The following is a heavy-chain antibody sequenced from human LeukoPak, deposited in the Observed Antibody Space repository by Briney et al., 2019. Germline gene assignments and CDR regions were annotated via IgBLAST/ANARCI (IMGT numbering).Heavy chain of an antibody. D-gene: IGHD3-10*01. CDR2: IYYSGST. CDR3: ARRGGIILGVASYYYMDV. J-gene: IGHJ6*03. CDR1: GGSINSSYYY. Sequence: PSETLSLTCTVSGGSINSSYYYWGWIRQPPGKGLEWIGSIYYSGSTYYNPSLKSRVTISVDTSKNQFSLKLSSVTAADTAAYYCARRGGIILGVASYYYMDVWGKGTTVTISS. V-gene: IGHV4-39*01.